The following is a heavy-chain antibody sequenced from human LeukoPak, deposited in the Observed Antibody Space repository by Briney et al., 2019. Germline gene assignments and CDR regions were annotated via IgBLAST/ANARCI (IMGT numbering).Heavy chain of an antibody. CDR3: ARSHGGSHYGTYFEY. J-gene: IGHJ4*02. Sequence: GGSLRLSCAASGFTFSNAWMSWVRQAPGKGLEWVGRIKSKTDGGTTDQAAPVKGRFTISRDNSKNTLYMEMNSLRADDTAVYYCARSHGGSHYGTYFEYWGQGTLVTVSS. V-gene: IGHV3-15*01. CDR1: GFTFSNAW. CDR2: IKSKTDGGTT. D-gene: IGHD1-26*01.